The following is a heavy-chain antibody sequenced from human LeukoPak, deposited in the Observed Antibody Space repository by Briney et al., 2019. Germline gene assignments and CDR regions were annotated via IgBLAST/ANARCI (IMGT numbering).Heavy chain of an antibody. V-gene: IGHV3-53*01. Sequence: GGTLRLSCAASGFTVSSNYMNWVRQAPGKGLEWVSVFYSGGATYYADSVKGRFTISRDNSKNTLSLQMNSLRAEDTAVYYCARRAGAYSHPYDYWGQGTLVTVSS. CDR3: ARRAGAYSHPYDY. D-gene: IGHD4/OR15-4a*01. CDR2: FYSGGAT. J-gene: IGHJ4*02. CDR1: GFTVSSNY.